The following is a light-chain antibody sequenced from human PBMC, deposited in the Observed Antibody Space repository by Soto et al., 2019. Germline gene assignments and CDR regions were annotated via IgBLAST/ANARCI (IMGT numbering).Light chain of an antibody. CDR1: SSDVGGYNY. CDR2: EVS. CDR3: SSYTGGNPSYV. J-gene: IGLJ1*01. Sequence: QSVLTQPASVSGSPGQSITITCTGTSSDVGGYNYVSWYQQHPGKAPKLMIYEVSNRPSGVSNRFSGSKSGNTASLTISGLQAEDEADYYCSSYTGGNPSYVFGTWTKVTVL. V-gene: IGLV2-14*01.